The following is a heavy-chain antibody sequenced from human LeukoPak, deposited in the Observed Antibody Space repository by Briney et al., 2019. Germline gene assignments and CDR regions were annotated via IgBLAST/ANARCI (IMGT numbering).Heavy chain of an antibody. J-gene: IGHJ4*02. CDR2: ISPNGVIT. D-gene: IGHD6-19*01. Sequence: GGSLRLSCAASGFTFSSHGMNWVRQAPGKGLEWVSGISPNGVITYYADSVKGRFTISRDNSKNTLYLQMNSLRAEDSAVYHCVKDYRSGSYMGHFDYWGQGTLVTVSS. CDR1: GFTFSSHG. CDR3: VKDYRSGSYMGHFDY. V-gene: IGHV3-23*01.